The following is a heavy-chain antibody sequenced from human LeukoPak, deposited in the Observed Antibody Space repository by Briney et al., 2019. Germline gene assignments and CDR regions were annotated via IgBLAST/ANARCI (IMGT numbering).Heavy chain of an antibody. V-gene: IGHV3-74*01. D-gene: IGHD3-3*01. Sequence: GGSLRLSCAASGFTFSSYWMHWVRQAPGKGLVWVSRINNDGSSTSYADSVKGRFTISRDNAKNTLYLQMNRLRAEDTAVYYCARHLSYYGFYYFDYWGQGTLVTVSS. CDR2: INNDGSST. CDR3: ARHLSYYGFYYFDY. CDR1: GFTFSSYW. J-gene: IGHJ4*02.